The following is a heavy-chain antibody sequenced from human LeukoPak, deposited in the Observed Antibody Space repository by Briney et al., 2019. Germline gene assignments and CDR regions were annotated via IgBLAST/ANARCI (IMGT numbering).Heavy chain of an antibody. CDR3: ARVGSVTTAVDP. D-gene: IGHD4-11*01. V-gene: IGHV1-69*13. J-gene: IGHJ5*02. CDR1: GGTFISYA. Sequence: GASVKVSCKASGGTFISYAISWVRQAPGQGLEWMGGIIPIFGTANYAQKFQGRVTITADESTSTAYMELSSPRSEDTAVYYCARVGSVTTAVDPWGQGTLVTVSS. CDR2: IIPIFGTA.